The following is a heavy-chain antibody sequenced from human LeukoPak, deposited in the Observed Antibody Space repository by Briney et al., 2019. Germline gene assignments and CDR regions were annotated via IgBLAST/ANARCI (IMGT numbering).Heavy chain of an antibody. J-gene: IGHJ6*03. D-gene: IGHD1-26*01. CDR1: GFAVIDHF. Sequence: PGGSLRLSCAASGFAVIDHFMHWVRQAPGEGLQWVSTINGAGVTYYAASVKGRFTISRDRVKNTVSLQMNNLSADDTAVYFCARRGVQGYMDVWGKGTTVTVSS. V-gene: IGHV3-69-1*01. CDR3: ARRGVQGYMDV. CDR2: INGAGVT.